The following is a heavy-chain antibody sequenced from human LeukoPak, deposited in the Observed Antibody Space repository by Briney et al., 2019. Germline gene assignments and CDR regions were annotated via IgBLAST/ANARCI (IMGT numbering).Heavy chain of an antibody. CDR1: GFTFSSYA. CDR2: ISYDGSNK. V-gene: IGHV3-30*04. CDR3: AKNGDRGAYCTGGTCYPYFYYYMDV. Sequence: PGGSLRLSCADSGFTFSSYAMHWVRQAPGKGLEWVAVISYDGSNKYYADTVKGRFTISRDNSKNTLYLQMNSLRAEDTAIYYCAKNGDRGAYCTGGTCYPYFYYYMDVWGKGTTVTI. D-gene: IGHD2-15*01. J-gene: IGHJ6*03.